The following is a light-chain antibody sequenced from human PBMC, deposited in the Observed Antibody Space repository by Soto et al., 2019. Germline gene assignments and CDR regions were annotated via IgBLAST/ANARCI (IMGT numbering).Light chain of an antibody. Sequence: DIQMTQSPSSLSASVGDRVTITCRASQGIDNSLAWLQQRPGQAPKSLIYSASTLQSGVPSKFSGSTSGTDFTLTISSLQPEDFATYYCQQYKSYPLTFGGGTKVEIK. V-gene: IGKV1-16*02. CDR2: SAS. CDR1: QGIDNS. CDR3: QQYKSYPLT. J-gene: IGKJ4*01.